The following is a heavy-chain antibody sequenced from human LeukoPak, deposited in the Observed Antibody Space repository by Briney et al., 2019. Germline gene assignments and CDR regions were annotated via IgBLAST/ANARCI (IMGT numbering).Heavy chain of an antibody. CDR3: AREDFDY. CDR1: GGSFSGYY. Sequence: PSETLSLTCAVYGGSFSGYYWSWIRQPPGKGLEWIGEINHSGSTNYNPSLKSRVTISVDTSKNQFSLKLSSVTAADTAVYYCAREDFDYWGQGTLVTVPS. CDR2: INHSGST. V-gene: IGHV4-34*01. J-gene: IGHJ4*02.